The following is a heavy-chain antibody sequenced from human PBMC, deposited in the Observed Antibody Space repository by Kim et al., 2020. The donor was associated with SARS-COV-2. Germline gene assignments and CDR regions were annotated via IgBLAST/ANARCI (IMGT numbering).Heavy chain of an antibody. D-gene: IGHD1-26*01. V-gene: IGHV3-33*01. Sequence: GGSLRLSCAASGFTFSSYGMHWVRQAPGKGLEWVAVIWYDGSNKYYADSVKGRFTISRDNSKNTLYLQMNSLRAEDTAVYYCARGVHGEIVGAPPGYWGQGTLVTVSS. CDR2: IWYDGSNK. J-gene: IGHJ4*02. CDR3: ARGVHGEIVGAPPGY. CDR1: GFTFSSYG.